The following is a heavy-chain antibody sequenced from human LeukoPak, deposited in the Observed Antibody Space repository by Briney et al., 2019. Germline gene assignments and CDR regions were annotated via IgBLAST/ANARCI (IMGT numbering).Heavy chain of an antibody. Sequence: GGSLRLSCAASGFTFSDYYMSWIRQAPGKGLEWVSYISSSGSTIYYADSVKGRFTITRDNAKNSLYLQMNSLRAEDTAIYYCTTDTWYSAGHWGQGTLVTVSS. CDR1: GFTFSDYY. CDR3: TTDTWYSAGH. CDR2: ISSSGSTI. D-gene: IGHD2-15*01. J-gene: IGHJ4*02. V-gene: IGHV3-11*01.